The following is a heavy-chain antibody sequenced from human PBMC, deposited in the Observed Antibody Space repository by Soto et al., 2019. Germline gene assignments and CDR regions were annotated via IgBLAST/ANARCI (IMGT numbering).Heavy chain of an antibody. CDR1: GGSISSGNYY. CDR3: ATMGTPATRFYYFDY. Sequence: PSETLSLTCTVSGGSISSGNYYWSWIRQPPGKGLEWIGFISYSGSTYYSLSLKSRVTISVDTSKNQFSLNLSFVTAADTAVYYCATMGTPATRFYYFDYWGQGTLVTVSS. V-gene: IGHV4-30-4*01. J-gene: IGHJ4*02. D-gene: IGHD5-18*01. CDR2: ISYSGST.